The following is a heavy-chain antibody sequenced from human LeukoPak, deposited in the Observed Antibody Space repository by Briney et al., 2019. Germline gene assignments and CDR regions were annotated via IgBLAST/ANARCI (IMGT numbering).Heavy chain of an antibody. J-gene: IGHJ6*02. V-gene: IGHV3-23*01. Sequence: GGSLRLSCAASGFTFSSSVMGWVRQAPGKGLEWVSAISGSGDNTYYADSVKGRFTISRDNSKNTLYLQMNSLRAEDTAVYYCAKRALGMDVWGQGTTVTVSS. CDR3: AKRALGMDV. CDR1: GFTFSSSV. CDR2: ISGSGDNT.